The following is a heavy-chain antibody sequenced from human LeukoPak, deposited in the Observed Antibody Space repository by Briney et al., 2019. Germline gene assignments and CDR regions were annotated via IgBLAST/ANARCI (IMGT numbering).Heavy chain of an antibody. D-gene: IGHD1-26*01. J-gene: IGHJ5*02. Sequence: ASVKVSCKASGYTFTSYYMHWVRQAPGQGLEWMGITNPSGGSTSYAQKFQGRVTMTRDTSTSTVYMELSSLRSEDTAVYYCARDRIGGATFGWFDPWGQGTLVTVSS. V-gene: IGHV1-46*01. CDR1: GYTFTSYY. CDR2: TNPSGGST. CDR3: ARDRIGGATFGWFDP.